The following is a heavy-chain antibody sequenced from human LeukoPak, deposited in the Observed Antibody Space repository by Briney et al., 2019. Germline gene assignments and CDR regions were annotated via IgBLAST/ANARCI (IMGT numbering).Heavy chain of an antibody. V-gene: IGHV3-30*03. Sequence: GRSLRLSCAASRFAFSSYGMHWVRQAPGKGLEWVAVISYDGSNKYYADSVKGRFTISRDNSKNTLYLQMNSLRAEDTAVYYCARDRGYSYGPFDYWGQGTLVTVSS. J-gene: IGHJ4*02. D-gene: IGHD5-18*01. CDR3: ARDRGYSYGPFDY. CDR2: ISYDGSNK. CDR1: RFAFSSYG.